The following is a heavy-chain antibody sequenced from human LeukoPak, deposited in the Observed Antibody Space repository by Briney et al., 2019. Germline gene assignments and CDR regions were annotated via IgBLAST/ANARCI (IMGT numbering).Heavy chain of an antibody. V-gene: IGHV3-30*18. CDR1: GFTFSGYG. D-gene: IGHD6-19*01. CDR3: AKDTQYSSGWGKLSRYYYYYGMDV. Sequence: GGSLRLSCAASGFTFSGYGMHWVRQAPGKGLEWVAVISYDGSNKYYADSVKGRFTISRDNSKNTLYLQMNSLRAEDTAVYYCAKDTQYSSGWGKLSRYYYYYGMDVWGQGTTVTVSS. CDR2: ISYDGSNK. J-gene: IGHJ6*02.